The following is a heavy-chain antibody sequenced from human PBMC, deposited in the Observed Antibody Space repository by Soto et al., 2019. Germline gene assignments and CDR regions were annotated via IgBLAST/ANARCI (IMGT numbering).Heavy chain of an antibody. CDR1: GYTFTSYG. CDR2: ISAYNGNT. D-gene: IGHD6-19*01. CDR3: ARVGNIAVAGTSPYYYYYGMDV. J-gene: IGHJ6*02. V-gene: IGHV1-18*04. Sequence: GASVKVSCKASGYTFTSYGISWVRHAPGQGLEWMGWISAYNGNTNYAQKLQGRVTMTTDTSTSTAYMELRSLRSDDTAVYYCARVGNIAVAGTSPYYYYYGMDVWGQGTTVTVSS.